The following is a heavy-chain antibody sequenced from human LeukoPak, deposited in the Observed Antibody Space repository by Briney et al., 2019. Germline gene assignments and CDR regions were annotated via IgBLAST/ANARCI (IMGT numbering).Heavy chain of an antibody. CDR3: ARAFRDPLSGSYYFDY. Sequence: SETLSLTXTVSGGSISSYYWSWIRQPAGKGLEWIGRIYTSGSTNYNPSLKSRVTMSVDTSKNQFSLKLSSVTAADTAVYYCARAFRDPLSGSYYFDYWGQGTLVTVSS. CDR1: GGSISSYY. V-gene: IGHV4-4*07. CDR2: IYTSGST. D-gene: IGHD1-26*01. J-gene: IGHJ4*02.